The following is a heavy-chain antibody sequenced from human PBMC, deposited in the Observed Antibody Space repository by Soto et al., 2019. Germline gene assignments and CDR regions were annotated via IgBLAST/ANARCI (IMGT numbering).Heavy chain of an antibody. Sequence: SETLSLTCTVSGDSITSSGSYWGWIRQPPGKGLEWIGSIYYNGGTYYNPSLKSRVTISVDTSKNHLSLKLTSMTAADTAMYYCARHGGTSVWYPRIYYYGMNVWGQGTTVTVSS. CDR3: ARHGGTSVWYPRIYYYGMNV. D-gene: IGHD6-19*01. V-gene: IGHV4-39*01. J-gene: IGHJ6*02. CDR2: IYYNGGT. CDR1: GDSITSSGSY.